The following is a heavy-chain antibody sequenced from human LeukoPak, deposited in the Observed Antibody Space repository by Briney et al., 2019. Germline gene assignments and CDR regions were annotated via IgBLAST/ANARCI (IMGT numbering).Heavy chain of an antibody. CDR3: AEGTPPGL. CDR1: GFNFDDYV. CDR2: IHWNGGRR. J-gene: IGHJ2*01. V-gene: IGHV3-20*01. D-gene: IGHD1-1*01. Sequence: GGSLRLSCAASGFNFDDYVMNWVRHAQGKGLEWVSGIHWNGGRRGYADSVKGRFTICRDNPKNTVYLQVDSQIGESTGVFICAEGTPPGLWDRGTLVAVP.